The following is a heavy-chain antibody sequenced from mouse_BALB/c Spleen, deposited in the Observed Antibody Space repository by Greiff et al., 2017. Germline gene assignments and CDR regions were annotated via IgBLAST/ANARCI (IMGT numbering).Heavy chain of an antibody. Sequence: VQLQQSGAELVRPGASVTLSCKASGYTFTDYEMHWVKQTPVHGLEWIGAIDPETGGTAYNQKFKGKTTLTADKSSSTAYMELRSLTSEDSAVYYCTISLAMDYWGQGTSVTVSS. CDR3: TISLAMDY. V-gene: IGHV1-15*01. CDR2: IDPETGGT. CDR1: GYTFTDYE. J-gene: IGHJ4*01.